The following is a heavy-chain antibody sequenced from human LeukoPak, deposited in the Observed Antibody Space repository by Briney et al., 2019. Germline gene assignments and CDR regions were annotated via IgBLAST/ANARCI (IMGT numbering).Heavy chain of an antibody. V-gene: IGHV5-51*01. CDR1: GYTFTSCW. CDR2: IYPGDSRT. CDR3: AKFHCSGPTCYNDY. J-gene: IGHJ4*02. D-gene: IGHD2-15*01. Sequence: GESLKISCKGSGYTFTSCWIGWVRQMPGKGLEWMGIIYPGDSRTTYGPSFQGQVAISADKSISTAYLQWSSLKASDTAVYYCAKFHCSGPTCYNDYWGQGTPVTVSS.